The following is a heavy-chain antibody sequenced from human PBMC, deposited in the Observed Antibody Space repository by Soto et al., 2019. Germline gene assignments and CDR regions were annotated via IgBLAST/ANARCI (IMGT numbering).Heavy chain of an antibody. V-gene: IGHV1-46*01. CDR3: ARSPRYDSTKSERKWFDP. CDR1: GYTFTSYY. Sequence: SVKVSCKASGYTFTSYYMHWVRQAPGQGLEWMGIINPSGGSTSYAQKFQGRVTMTRDTSTSTVYMELSSLRSEDTAVYYCARSPRYDSTKSERKWFDPWGQGTLVTVSS. CDR2: INPSGGST. D-gene: IGHD3-22*01. J-gene: IGHJ5*02.